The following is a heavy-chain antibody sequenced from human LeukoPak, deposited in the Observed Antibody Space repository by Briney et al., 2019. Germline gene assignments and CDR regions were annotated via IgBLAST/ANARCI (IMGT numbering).Heavy chain of an antibody. J-gene: IGHJ4*02. D-gene: IGHD5-12*01. CDR3: ATISGYDYSLDFDY. CDR2: ISYGGSNK. Sequence: GRSLRLSCAASGFTFSSYAMHWVRQAPGKGLEWVAVISYGGSNKYYADSVKGRFTISRDNSKNTLYLQMNSLRAEDTAVYYCATISGYDYSLDFDYWGQGTLVTVSS. CDR1: GFTFSSYA. V-gene: IGHV3-30*04.